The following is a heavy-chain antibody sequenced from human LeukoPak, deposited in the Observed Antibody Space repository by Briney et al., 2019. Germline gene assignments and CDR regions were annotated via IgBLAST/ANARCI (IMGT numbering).Heavy chain of an antibody. CDR1: GFTFSSYA. V-gene: IGHV3-23*01. J-gene: IGHJ4*02. D-gene: IGHD5-12*01. CDR3: ARGLDIVATSGFDY. Sequence: GGSLRLSCAASGFTFSSYAMSWVRQAPGKGLEWVSAISGSGGSTYYADSVKGRFAISRDNSKNTLYLQMNSLRAEDTAVYYCARGLDIVATSGFDYWGQGTLVTVSS. CDR2: ISGSGGST.